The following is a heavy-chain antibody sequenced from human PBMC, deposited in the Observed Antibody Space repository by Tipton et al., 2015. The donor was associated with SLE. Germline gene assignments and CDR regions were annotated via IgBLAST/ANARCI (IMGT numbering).Heavy chain of an antibody. V-gene: IGHV3-48*01. CDR1: GFTFSSYS. CDR2: ISSSSSTI. D-gene: IGHD1-26*01. Sequence: SLRLSCAASGFTFSSYSMNWVRQAPGKGLEWVSYISSSSSTIYYADSAKGRFTISRDNDKNSLYLQMNSLRAEDTAVYYCARVWDDYGDYWGQGTLVTVSS. J-gene: IGHJ4*02. CDR3: ARVWDDYGDY.